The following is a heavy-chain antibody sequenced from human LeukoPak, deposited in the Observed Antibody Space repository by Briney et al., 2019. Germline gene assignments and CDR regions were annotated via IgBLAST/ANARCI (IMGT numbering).Heavy chain of an antibody. CDR3: ASYYASGVSAYVYFGMDV. D-gene: IGHD3-10*01. CDR2: MYHNRGT. CDR1: GYSISSGYY. J-gene: IGHJ6*04. V-gene: IGHV4-38-2*01. Sequence: SETLSLTCAASGYSISSGYYWGWIRQPPGKGLEWIGSMYHNRGTYYNPSLKSRVTISMDTSKNQFSLRLSSVTAADTAVYYCASYYASGVSAYVYFGMDVWGKGTTVTVSS.